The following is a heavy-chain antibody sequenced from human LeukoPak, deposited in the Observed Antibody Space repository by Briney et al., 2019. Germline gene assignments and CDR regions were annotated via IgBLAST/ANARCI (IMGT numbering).Heavy chain of an antibody. J-gene: IGHJ6*02. D-gene: IGHD6-25*01. Sequence: PSETLSLTCTVSGGSISSYYWSWIRQPPGKGLEWIGYIYYSGSTNYNPSLKSRVTISVDTSKNQFSLKLSSVTVADTAVYYCARCGDYYYYGMDVWGQGTTVTVSS. CDR2: IYYSGST. V-gene: IGHV4-59*08. CDR1: GGSISSYY. CDR3: ARCGDYYYYGMDV.